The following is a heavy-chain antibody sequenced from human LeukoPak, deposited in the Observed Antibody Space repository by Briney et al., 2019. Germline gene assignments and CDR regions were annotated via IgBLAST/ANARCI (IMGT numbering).Heavy chain of an antibody. D-gene: IGHD3-3*01. CDR3: VRDWDHYDFDS. CDR1: GFTFSFYS. J-gene: IGHJ5*01. V-gene: IGHV3-48*02. Sequence: GGSLRLSCAASGFTFSFYSMNWVRQAPGKGLEWIAYISSGGDTIYHADSVKGRFTISRDNAKNSLSLQMNSLSDEDTALYYCVRDWDHYDFDSWGQGTLVTVSS. CDR2: ISSGGDTI.